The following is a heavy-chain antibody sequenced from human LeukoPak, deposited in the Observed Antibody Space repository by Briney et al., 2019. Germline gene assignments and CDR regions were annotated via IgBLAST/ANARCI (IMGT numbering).Heavy chain of an antibody. CDR2: IDPSDTYT. CDR3: ARLMGYYGSGSSPYGMDV. J-gene: IGHJ6*04. Sequence: GEFLRISCKGSGYSFTSYWISWVRQMPGKVLEWMGRIDPSDTYTNYSPSFQGHVTISADKSISTAYLQWSSLKASDTAMYYCARLMGYYGSGSSPYGMDVWGKGTTVTVSS. V-gene: IGHV5-10-1*01. CDR1: GYSFTSYW. D-gene: IGHD3-10*01.